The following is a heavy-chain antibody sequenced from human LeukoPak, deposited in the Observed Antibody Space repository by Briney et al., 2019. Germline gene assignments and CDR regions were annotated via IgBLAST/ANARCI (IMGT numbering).Heavy chain of an antibody. J-gene: IGHJ4*02. CDR1: GDSISSSTYC. D-gene: IGHD2-2*01. CDR3: ATHAIKRWDY. Sequence: SETLSLTCTVSGDSISSSTYCWGWIRQPPGKGLEWIGSIYHSGTTYYNPSLKSRGTISVDTSKNQFSLKLTSVTAADTAVYYCATHAIKRWDYWGQGTLVTVSS. V-gene: IGHV4-39*07. CDR2: IYHSGTT.